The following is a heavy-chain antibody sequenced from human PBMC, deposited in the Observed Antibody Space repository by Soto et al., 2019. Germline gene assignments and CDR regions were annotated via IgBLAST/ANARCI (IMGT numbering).Heavy chain of an antibody. CDR3: TLSYGASYYYYSGMDV. V-gene: IGHV5-51*01. Sequence: GESLKISCEGSVFSFSKYTVGWVRQIPGKGLEWMGIIHPGDSDTRYSPSFQGQVTISAAKSISTAYLQWSSLKASDTAMYYCTLSYGASYYYYSGMDVWGQGTTVTLCS. CDR1: VFSFSKYT. J-gene: IGHJ6*02. D-gene: IGHD4-17*01. CDR2: IHPGDSDT.